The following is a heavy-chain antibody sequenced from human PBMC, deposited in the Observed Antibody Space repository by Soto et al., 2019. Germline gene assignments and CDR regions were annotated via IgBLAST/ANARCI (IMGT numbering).Heavy chain of an antibody. CDR1: GYSISSGFY. CDR2: MFHSGST. J-gene: IGHJ4*02. V-gene: IGHV4-38-2*01. D-gene: IGHD5-12*01. Sequence: SETLCLTCAVSGYSISSGFYWGWIRQPPGKGLEWIGIMFHSGSTYYNPSLQSRVTISVDTSKNQVSLKLTSVTVADTAVYFCANQRSREGYNFIEYWGQGIQVTSPQ. CDR3: ANQRSREGYNFIEY.